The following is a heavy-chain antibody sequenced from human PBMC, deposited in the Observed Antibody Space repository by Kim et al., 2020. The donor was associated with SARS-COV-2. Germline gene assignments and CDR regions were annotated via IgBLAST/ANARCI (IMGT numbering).Heavy chain of an antibody. V-gene: IGHV3-73*01. D-gene: IGHD6-19*01. CDR3: AESGNGWLEYFRH. CDR1: GFSFSDSA. Sequence: GGSLRLSCAASGFSFSDSAMHWVRQASGKGLEWVARIRSKAQNYTPAYAASVTGRFTMSRDDSKNMAFLQMNSLKTDDTAVYYCAESGNGWLEYFRHWGQGTLVTVSS. J-gene: IGHJ1*01. CDR2: IRSKAQNYTP.